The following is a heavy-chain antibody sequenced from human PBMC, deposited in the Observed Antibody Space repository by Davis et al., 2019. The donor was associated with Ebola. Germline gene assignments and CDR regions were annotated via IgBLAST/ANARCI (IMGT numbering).Heavy chain of an antibody. D-gene: IGHD3-10*01. J-gene: IGHJ5*02. V-gene: IGHV1-18*01. CDR3: ARVSIWVGGGDSSVP. CDR1: GYTFTRYG. Sequence: ASVKVSCKASGYTFTRYGISWVRQAPGQGLEWMGWISAYNGNTNYAQKLQGRVTMTTDTSTSTAYMELRSLTSDDTAVYYCARVSIWVGGGDSSVPWGQGTLVTVSS. CDR2: ISAYNGNT.